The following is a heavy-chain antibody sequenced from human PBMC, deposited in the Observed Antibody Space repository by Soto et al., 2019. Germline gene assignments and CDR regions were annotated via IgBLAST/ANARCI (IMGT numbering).Heavy chain of an antibody. D-gene: IGHD2-21*02. CDR3: ARSIVVVTALDY. V-gene: IGHV1-3*01. CDR2: INAGNGNT. J-gene: IGHJ4*02. Sequence: ASVKVSCKASGFTFTSYAMHWVRQAPGQRLEWMGWINAGNGNTKYSQRFQGRVTITRDTSASTAYMELSSLRSEDTAVYYCARSIVVVTALDYWGQGTLVTVSS. CDR1: GFTFTSYA.